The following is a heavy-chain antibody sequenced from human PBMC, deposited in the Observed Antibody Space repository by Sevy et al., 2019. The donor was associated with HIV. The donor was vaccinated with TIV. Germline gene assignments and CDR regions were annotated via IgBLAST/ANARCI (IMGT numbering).Heavy chain of an antibody. Sequence: ASVKVSCKASGYTFTSYGISWVRQAPGQGLEWMGWISAYNGNTNYAQKLQGRVTMTTDTSTSTAYMELRSLRSDDTAVYYCAGAGLGYYYDSSGYYSPDYWGQGTLVTVSS. CDR2: ISAYNGNT. V-gene: IGHV1-18*01. J-gene: IGHJ4*02. CDR1: GYTFTSYG. CDR3: AGAGLGYYYDSSGYYSPDY. D-gene: IGHD3-22*01.